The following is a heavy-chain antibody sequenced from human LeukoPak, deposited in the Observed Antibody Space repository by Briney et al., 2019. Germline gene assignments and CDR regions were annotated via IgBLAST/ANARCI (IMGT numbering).Heavy chain of an antibody. J-gene: IGHJ4*02. CDR3: ARFEGYMVRGVAFDY. Sequence: GGPLRLSCAASGFTFSSYSMNWVRQAPGKGLEWVSSISSSSSYIYYADSVKGRFTISRDNAKNSLYLQMNSLRAEDTAVYYCARFEGYMVRGVAFDYWGQGTLVTVSS. CDR2: ISSSSSYI. V-gene: IGHV3-21*01. D-gene: IGHD3-10*01. CDR1: GFTFSSYS.